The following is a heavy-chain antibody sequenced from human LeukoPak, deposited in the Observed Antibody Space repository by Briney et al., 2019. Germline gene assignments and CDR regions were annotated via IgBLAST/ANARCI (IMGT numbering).Heavy chain of an antibody. D-gene: IGHD6-13*01. CDR2: IKNDGAVK. Sequence: GSLRLSCAASGFTFSYHWMTWVRQAPGKGLEWVANIKNDGAVKNYVDSVKGRFTISRDNAKNSLYLQMNSLRAEETAVYYCAKVSYSKGDFWGQGVLVTVSS. CDR3: AKVSYSKGDF. J-gene: IGHJ4*02. CDR1: GFTFSYHW. V-gene: IGHV3-7*01.